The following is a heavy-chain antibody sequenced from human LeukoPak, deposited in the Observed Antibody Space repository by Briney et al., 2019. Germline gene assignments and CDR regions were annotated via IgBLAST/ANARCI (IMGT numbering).Heavy chain of an antibody. CDR3: ARDTVVPAADAIDAFDI. Sequence: QPGGSLRLSCAASGFTFSSYSMNWVRQAPGKGLEWVSYISSSSSTIYYADSVKGRFTISRDNAKNSLYLQMNSLRAEDTAVYYCARDTVVPAADAIDAFDIWGQGTMVTVSS. V-gene: IGHV3-48*01. J-gene: IGHJ3*02. CDR2: ISSSSSTI. CDR1: GFTFSSYS. D-gene: IGHD2-2*01.